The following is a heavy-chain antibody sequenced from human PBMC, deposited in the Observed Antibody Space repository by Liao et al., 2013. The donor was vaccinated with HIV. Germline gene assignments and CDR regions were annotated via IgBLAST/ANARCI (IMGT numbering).Heavy chain of an antibody. CDR1: GGSISSGDYY. V-gene: IGHV4-30-4*08. J-gene: IGHJ5*01. Sequence: QVQLQESGPGLVKPSQTLSLTCTVSGGSISSGDYYWSWIRQPPGEGLEWIGYIYYSVSTYYNPSLKSRVTISVDTSKNQFSLRLSSVTAADTAVYYCATERGYSGYDSWGPHLLFDSWAEEPVGHRLL. D-gene: IGHD5-12*01. CDR3: ATERGYSGYDSWGPHLLFDS. CDR2: IYYSVST.